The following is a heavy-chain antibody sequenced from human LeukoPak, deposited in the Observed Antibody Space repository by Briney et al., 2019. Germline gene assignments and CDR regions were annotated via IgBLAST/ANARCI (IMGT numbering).Heavy chain of an antibody. Sequence: SETLSLTCAVYGGSFSGYYWSWIRQPPGKGLEWIGEINHSGSTNYNPSLKSRVTISVDTSKNQFSLKLSSVTAADTAVYYCARGLTYAGDRMKGGMDVWGKGTTVTVSS. D-gene: IGHD3-16*01. CDR1: GGSFSGYY. CDR2: INHSGST. CDR3: ARGLTYAGDRMKGGMDV. J-gene: IGHJ6*04. V-gene: IGHV4-34*01.